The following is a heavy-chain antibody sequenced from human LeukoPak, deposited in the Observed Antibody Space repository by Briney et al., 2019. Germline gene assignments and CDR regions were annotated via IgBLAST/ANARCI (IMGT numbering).Heavy chain of an antibody. D-gene: IGHD6-19*01. Sequence: ASVKVSCKASGYTFTSYDINWVRQATGQGLEWMGWMNPNSGNTGYAQKFQGRVTMTRNTSISTAYMELSSLGSEDTAVYYCATAKPDYSSGWYYADYYYGMDVWGQGTTVTVSS. CDR2: MNPNSGNT. V-gene: IGHV1-8*01. J-gene: IGHJ6*02. CDR3: ATAKPDYSSGWYYADYYYGMDV. CDR1: GYTFTSYD.